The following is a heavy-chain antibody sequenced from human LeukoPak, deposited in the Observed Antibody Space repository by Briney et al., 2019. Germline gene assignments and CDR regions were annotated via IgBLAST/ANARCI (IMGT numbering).Heavy chain of an antibody. CDR2: IYYSGST. Sequence: PSETLSLTCTVSGGSISSSSYYWGWIRQPPGKGLEWIGSIYYSGSTYYNPSLKSRVTISVDTSKNQFSLKLSSVTAADTAVYFCARDRGYYYYDNSDYYYWYFDLWGRGTPVTVSS. J-gene: IGHJ2*01. CDR1: GGSISSSSYY. V-gene: IGHV4-39*07. D-gene: IGHD3-22*01. CDR3: ARDRGYYYYDNSDYYYWYFDL.